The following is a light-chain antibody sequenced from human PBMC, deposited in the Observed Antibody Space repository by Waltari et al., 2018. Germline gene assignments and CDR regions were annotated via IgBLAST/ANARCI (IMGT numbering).Light chain of an antibody. CDR2: EAS. CDR1: SSDVGSYIF. Sequence: QSALTQPASVSGSPGQSITISCTGTSSDVGSYIFVTWYQQHPGKAPKRRIDEASKRPAGVSNLFAGSKSGNTASMTISGLQADDEADYYCCSYTTSDTFVFGGGTKLTVL. CDR3: CSYTTSDTFV. J-gene: IGLJ2*01. V-gene: IGLV2-23*02.